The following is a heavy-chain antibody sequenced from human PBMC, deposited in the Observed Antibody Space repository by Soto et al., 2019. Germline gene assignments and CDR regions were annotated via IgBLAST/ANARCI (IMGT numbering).Heavy chain of an antibody. D-gene: IGHD3-3*01. CDR3: ARGYDFWSGWGPDYYYGMDV. CDR2: ISSSSSYI. V-gene: IGHV3-21*01. Sequence: PGGSLRLSCAASGFTFSSYWMSWVRQAPGKGLEWVSSISSSSSYIYYADSVKGRFTISRDNAKNSLYLQMNSLRAEDTAVYYCARGYDFWSGWGPDYYYGMDVWGQGTTVTVSS. CDR1: GFTFSSYW. J-gene: IGHJ6*02.